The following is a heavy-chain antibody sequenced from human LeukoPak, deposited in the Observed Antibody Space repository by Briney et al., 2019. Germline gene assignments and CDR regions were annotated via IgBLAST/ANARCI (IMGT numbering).Heavy chain of an antibody. Sequence: PGGSLRLSCAASGFTFSNHGMHWVRQASGKGLEWVALIWYDGSNKEYAESVKGRFTISRDNSKNTLYLQMNSLRDEDTAVYYCARDQGTSTTAPKRKGRFDPWGQGTLVTVSS. J-gene: IGHJ5*02. CDR1: GFTFSNHG. CDR2: IWYDGSNK. CDR3: ARDQGTSTTAPKRKGRFDP. D-gene: IGHD1-1*01. V-gene: IGHV3-33*08.